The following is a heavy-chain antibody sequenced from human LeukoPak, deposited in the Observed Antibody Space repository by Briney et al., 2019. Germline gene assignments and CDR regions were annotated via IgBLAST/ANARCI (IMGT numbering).Heavy chain of an antibody. V-gene: IGHV4-59*01. Sequence: PSETLSLTCTVSGGSISRFYWSWIRQSPGKGLEWIGYIYHSGSTNYNPSLKSRVTISLDTSKNQFSLKLSSVTAADAAVYYCARHTSGWYPFDYWGQGTLVTVSS. CDR1: GGSISRFY. CDR3: ARHTSGWYPFDY. CDR2: IYHSGST. D-gene: IGHD6-19*01. J-gene: IGHJ4*02.